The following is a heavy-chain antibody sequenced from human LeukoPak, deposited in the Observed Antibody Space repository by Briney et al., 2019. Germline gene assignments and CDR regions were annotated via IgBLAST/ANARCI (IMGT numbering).Heavy chain of an antibody. CDR2: IYYSGRT. CDR1: GGSISSGDYY. V-gene: IGHV4-61*08. J-gene: IGHJ4*02. Sequence: PSETLSLTCTVSGGSISSGDYYWGWIRQLPGKGLEWIGYIYYSGRTYYNPSLKSRVTISVDTSKNQFSLKLSSVTAADTAVYYCARVWTFGYYYGSGSYNPRIKGYYFDYWGQGTLVTVSS. CDR3: ARVWTFGYYYGSGSYNPRIKGYYFDY. D-gene: IGHD3-10*01.